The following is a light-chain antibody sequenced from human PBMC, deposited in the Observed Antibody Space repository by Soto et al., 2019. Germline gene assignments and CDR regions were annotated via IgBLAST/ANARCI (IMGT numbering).Light chain of an antibody. CDR1: QGISTY. CDR2: AAS. J-gene: IGKJ3*01. V-gene: IGKV1-9*01. CDR3: QQLNSYPLT. Sequence: DIQLTQSPSFLSASVGDRLTITCRASQGISTYLAWYQQKPGKAPGVLIYAASTLQSGVPSRFSGSGSGTEFTLTISSLQPEDFATYYCQQLNSYPLTFGPGTKVDFK.